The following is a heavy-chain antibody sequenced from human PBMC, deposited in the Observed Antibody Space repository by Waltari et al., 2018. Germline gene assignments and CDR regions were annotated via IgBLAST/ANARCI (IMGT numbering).Heavy chain of an antibody. CDR3: ARMPTVTTGFGMDV. CDR2: IYPGDSET. Sequence: EVQLVQSGAELKKPGTSLKISCQGSGYRFRTSWIAWVRQKPGRGLEWMGIIYPGDSETRYSPTFQGQVILSADKSVSSADLEWSSLKASDSGMYYCARMPTVTTGFGMDVWGQGTTVIVSS. CDR1: GYRFRTSW. J-gene: IGHJ6*02. V-gene: IGHV5-51*01. D-gene: IGHD4-17*01.